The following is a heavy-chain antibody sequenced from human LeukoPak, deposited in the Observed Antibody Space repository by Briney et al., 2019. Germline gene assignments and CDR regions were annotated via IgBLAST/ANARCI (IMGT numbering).Heavy chain of an antibody. V-gene: IGHV1-2*02. CDR2: INPNSGGT. CDR1: GYTFTGHY. D-gene: IGHD6-13*01. CDR3: ARDKQQLDYGMDV. J-gene: IGHJ6*02. Sequence: ASVKGSCKASGYTFTGHYMHWVRQAPGQGLEWMGWINPNSGGTNYAQKFQGRVTMTRDTSISTAYMELSRLRSDDTAVYYCARDKQQLDYGMDVWGQGTTVTVSS.